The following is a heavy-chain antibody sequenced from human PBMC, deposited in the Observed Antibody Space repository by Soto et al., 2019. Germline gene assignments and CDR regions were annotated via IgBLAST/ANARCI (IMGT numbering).Heavy chain of an antibody. CDR2: ISSDGSNK. CDR1: GFTFSTYA. CDR3: ARGDGLTTYYFDS. V-gene: IGHV3-30*04. J-gene: IGHJ4*02. Sequence: GGSLRLSCAASGFTFSTYAMHWVRQAPGKGLEWVAAISSDGSNKYYADSVKGRFTISRDNSRNTLSLQMNSLRAEDTAIYYCARGDGLTTYYFDSWGQGTLVTVPQ. D-gene: IGHD1-1*01.